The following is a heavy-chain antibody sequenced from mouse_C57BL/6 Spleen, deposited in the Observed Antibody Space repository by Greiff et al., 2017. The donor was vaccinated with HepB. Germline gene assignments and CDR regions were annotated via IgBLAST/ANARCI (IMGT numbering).Heavy chain of an antibody. CDR1: GYTFTDYE. CDR2: IDPETGGT. J-gene: IGHJ2*01. CDR3: TRSEITPYYFDY. V-gene: IGHV1-15*01. D-gene: IGHD2-4*01. Sequence: VKLMESGAELVRPGASVTLSCKASGYTFTDYEMHWVKQTPVHGLEWIGAIDPETGGTAYNQKFKGKAILTADKSSSTAYMELRSLTSEDSAVYYCTRSEITPYYFDYWGQGTTLTVSS.